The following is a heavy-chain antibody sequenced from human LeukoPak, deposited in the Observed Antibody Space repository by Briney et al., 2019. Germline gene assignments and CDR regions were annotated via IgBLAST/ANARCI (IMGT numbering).Heavy chain of an antibody. D-gene: IGHD6-19*01. CDR1: GGSISSGSYY. CDR3: AAGSSGPRVLAYGMDV. Sequence: SETLSLTCTVSGGSISSGSYYWGWIRQPPGKGLEWIGSIYYSGSTYYNPSLKSRVTISVDTSKNQFSLKLSSVTAADTAVYYCAAGSSGPRVLAYGMDVWGQGTTVTVPS. CDR2: IYYSGST. J-gene: IGHJ6*02. V-gene: IGHV4-39*07.